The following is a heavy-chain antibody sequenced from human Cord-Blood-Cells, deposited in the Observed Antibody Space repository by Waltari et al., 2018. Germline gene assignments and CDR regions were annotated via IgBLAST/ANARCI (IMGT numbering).Heavy chain of an antibody. Sequence: QVQLQESGPGLVKPSETLSLTSPVPGGSISSYYWSWIRQPPGKGLEWIGYIYYSGSTNYNPSLKSRVTISVDTSKNQFSLKLSSVTAADTAVYYCARYRTGTFDYWGQGTLVTVSS. CDR1: GGSISSYY. J-gene: IGHJ4*02. D-gene: IGHD1-1*01. CDR2: IYYSGST. CDR3: ARYRTGTFDY. V-gene: IGHV4-59*01.